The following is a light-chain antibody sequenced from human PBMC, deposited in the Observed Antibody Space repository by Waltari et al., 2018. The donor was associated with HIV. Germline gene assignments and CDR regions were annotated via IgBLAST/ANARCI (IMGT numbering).Light chain of an antibody. Sequence: QSVLTQPPSVSGAPGQRVTIPCPGSSSNLGAGYDVYWYQQLPGTAPKLLIYGNTNRPSGVPDRFSGSKSGTSASLAITGLQAEDEADYYCQSYDSSLSGSRVFGGGTKLTVL. V-gene: IGLV1-40*01. J-gene: IGLJ3*02. CDR2: GNT. CDR3: QSYDSSLSGSRV. CDR1: SSNLGAGYD.